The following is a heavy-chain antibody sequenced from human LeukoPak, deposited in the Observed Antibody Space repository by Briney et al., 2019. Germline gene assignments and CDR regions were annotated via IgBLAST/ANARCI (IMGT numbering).Heavy chain of an antibody. Sequence: ASVKVSCKASGYTFTGYYMHWVRQAPGQGLEWMGWINPNSGGTNYAQKFQGRVTMTRDTSISTAYMELSRLRSDDTAVYYCARVFSPGIAVADIDYWGQGTLVTVSS. CDR2: INPNSGGT. J-gene: IGHJ4*02. D-gene: IGHD6-19*01. CDR3: ARVFSPGIAVADIDY. CDR1: GYTFTGYY. V-gene: IGHV1-2*02.